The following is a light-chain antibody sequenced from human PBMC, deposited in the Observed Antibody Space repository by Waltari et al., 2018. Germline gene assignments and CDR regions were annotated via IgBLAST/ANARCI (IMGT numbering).Light chain of an antibody. Sequence: QSALTQPASVSGSPGQSITISCTGTSSDIGRYNYVSWFQQHPGKAPKLMIYDVRNRPSGFSNRFPGSKSDYTASLTISGLQAEDEAVYFCNSFTSSNTVIFGGGTKLTV. J-gene: IGLJ2*01. CDR3: NSFTSSNTVI. V-gene: IGLV2-14*03. CDR2: DVR. CDR1: SSDIGRYNY.